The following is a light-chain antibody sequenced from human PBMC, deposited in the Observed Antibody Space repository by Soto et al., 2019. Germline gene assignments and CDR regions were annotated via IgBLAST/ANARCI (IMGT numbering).Light chain of an antibody. Sequence: DVVMTQSPLSLPVTLGQPASISCSSSQILVDRDGNTYFNWYQRRPGQPPRRLIYKISYRDAGVPDRCSGSGSGTYFTLKISRVEAEDVGFYYCMQGTLWPWTFGQGTKVDIK. CDR1: QILVDRDGNTY. CDR2: KIS. J-gene: IGKJ1*01. V-gene: IGKV2-30*01. CDR3: MQGTLWPWT.